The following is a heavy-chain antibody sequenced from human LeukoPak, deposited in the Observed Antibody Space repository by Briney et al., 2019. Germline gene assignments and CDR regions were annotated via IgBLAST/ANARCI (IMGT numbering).Heavy chain of an antibody. D-gene: IGHD2-8*02. CDR1: GFTFRSYA. Sequence: PGGSLRLSCAASGFTFRSYAMSWVRQAPGKGLEWVSAISGSGGSTYYADSVKGRFTISRDNSKNTLYLQMNSLRAEDTAVYYCAKDRSPRPKGSAGGYFDYWGQGTLVTVSS. CDR2: ISGSGGST. J-gene: IGHJ4*02. V-gene: IGHV3-23*01. CDR3: AKDRSPRPKGSAGGYFDY.